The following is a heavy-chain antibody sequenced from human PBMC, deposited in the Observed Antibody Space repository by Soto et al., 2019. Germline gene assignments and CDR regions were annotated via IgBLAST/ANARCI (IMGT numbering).Heavy chain of an antibody. Sequence: EVQLVESGGGLVQPGGSLRLSCAASGFTFSSYWMHWVRQAPGKGLVWVSRINSDGSSTSYADSVKGRFTISRDNAKNTLYLQMNSRIAEYTAVYYCQVVITNTDDAFDLWGQGTMVTVSS. J-gene: IGHJ3*01. CDR1: GFTFSSYW. CDR2: INSDGSST. V-gene: IGHV3-74*01. D-gene: IGHD3-22*01. CDR3: QVVITNTDDAFDL.